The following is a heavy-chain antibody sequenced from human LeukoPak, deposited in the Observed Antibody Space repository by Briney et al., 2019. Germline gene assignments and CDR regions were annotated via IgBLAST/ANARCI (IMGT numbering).Heavy chain of an antibody. CDR2: ISNNGGYT. V-gene: IGHV3-23*01. CDR3: ARDTYYYGSSGYYPSGYFDY. Sequence: GGSLRLSCAASGFTFSSPAMSWVRQAPGKGLEWVSAISNNGGYTYYADSVQGRFTISRDNSKSTLCLQMNSLRAEDTAVYYCARDTYYYGSSGYYPSGYFDYWGQGTLVTVSS. D-gene: IGHD3-22*01. CDR1: GFTFSSPA. J-gene: IGHJ4*02.